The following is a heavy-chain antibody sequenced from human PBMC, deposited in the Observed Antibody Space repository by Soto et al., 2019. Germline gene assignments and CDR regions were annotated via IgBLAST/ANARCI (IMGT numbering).Heavy chain of an antibody. Sequence: QVQLQESGPGLVKPSQTLSLTCTVSGGSISSGGYNWSWIRQHPVKGLEWIGYIYYSGTTYYNPSLKSRVTISVDASKNQFSLRLTYVTAADTAVYYCARVNPGQWLVKYWGQGTLVTVSS. CDR1: GGSISSGGYN. V-gene: IGHV4-31*03. J-gene: IGHJ4*02. CDR3: ARVNPGQWLVKY. CDR2: IYYSGTT. D-gene: IGHD6-19*01.